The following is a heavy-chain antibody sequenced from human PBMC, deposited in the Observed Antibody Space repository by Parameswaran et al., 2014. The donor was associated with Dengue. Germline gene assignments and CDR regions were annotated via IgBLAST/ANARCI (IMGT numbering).Heavy chain of an antibody. V-gene: IGHV1-18*01. CDR3: ARGGRFLEWLFSFDY. Sequence: WVRQAPGQGLEWMGWISAYNGNTNYAQKLQGRVTMTTDTSTSTAYMELRSLRSDDTAVYYCARGGRFLEWLFSFDYWGQGTLVTVSS. D-gene: IGHD3-3*01. J-gene: IGHJ4*02. CDR2: ISAYNGNT.